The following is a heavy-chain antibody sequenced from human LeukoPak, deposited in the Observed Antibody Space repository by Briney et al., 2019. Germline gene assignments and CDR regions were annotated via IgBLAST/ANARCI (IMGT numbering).Heavy chain of an antibody. J-gene: IGHJ5*02. D-gene: IGHD3-10*01. V-gene: IGHV4-59*01. CDR3: ATLGVRFGERWFDP. CDR1: GGSFSSYY. Sequence: SETLSLTCAVYGGSFSSYYWSWIRQPPGKGLEWIGYIYYSGSTNYNPSLKSRVTISVDTSKNQFSLKLSSVTAADTAVYYCATLGVRFGERWFDPWGQGTLVTVSS. CDR2: IYYSGST.